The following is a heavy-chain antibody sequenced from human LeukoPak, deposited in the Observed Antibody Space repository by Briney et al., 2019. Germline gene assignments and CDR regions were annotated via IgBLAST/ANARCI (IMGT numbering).Heavy chain of an antibody. CDR3: VPAERITSGSGTYSLYYFDY. V-gene: IGHV1-2*02. CDR2: INPNSGGT. CDR1: GYPFTGYY. D-gene: IGHD3-10*01. J-gene: IGHJ4*02. Sequence: ASVKVSCKTSGYPFTGYYLHWVRQAPGEGLEWMGWINPNSGGTNYAQRFQGRVTMTRDTSLSTAHVELSRLTSDDTAVYYCVPAERITSGSGTYSLYYFDYWGQGTLVTVSS.